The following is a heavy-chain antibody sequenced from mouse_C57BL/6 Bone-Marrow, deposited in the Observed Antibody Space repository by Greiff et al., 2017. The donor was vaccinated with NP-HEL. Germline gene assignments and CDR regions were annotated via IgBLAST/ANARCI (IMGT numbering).Heavy chain of an antibody. CDR2: IWWDDDK. D-gene: IGHD2-4*01. V-gene: IGHV8-8*01. J-gene: IGHJ4*01. CDR3: ARMGDYVLYAMDY. CDR1: GFSLSTFGMG. Sequence: QVTLKECGPGILQPSQTLSLTCSFSGFSLSTFGMGVGWIRQPSGKGLEWLAHIWWDDDKSYNPALKSRLTFSKDTSKNQVFLKIANVDTADTATYYCARMGDYVLYAMDYWGQGTSVTVSS.